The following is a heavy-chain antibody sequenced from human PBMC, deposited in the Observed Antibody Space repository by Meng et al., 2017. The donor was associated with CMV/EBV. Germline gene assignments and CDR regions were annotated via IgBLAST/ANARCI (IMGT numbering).Heavy chain of an antibody. Sequence: SPACAVCSGSWSGYDWHWIGQAPGKRLELYGRINNSGSTNYNPCPKSRITMSIDTSTNQFSLKLGSETAADTAVYYCAMGVGGWFDPWGQGTLVTASS. D-gene: IGHD1-26*01. CDR3: AMGVGGWFDP. J-gene: IGHJ5*02. CDR1: SGSWSGYD. V-gene: IGHV4-34*01. CDR2: INNSGST.